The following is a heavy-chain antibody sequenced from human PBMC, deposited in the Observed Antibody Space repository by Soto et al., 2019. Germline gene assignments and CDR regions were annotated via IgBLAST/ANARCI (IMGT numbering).Heavy chain of an antibody. CDR2: INHSGST. Sequence: ASETLSLTCAVYGGSFSGYYWSWIRQPPGKGLEWIGEINHSGSTNYNPSLKSRVTISVDTSKNQFSLRLSSVTAADTAVYYCAGPTSAAAGKYWGQGTLVTVSS. CDR3: AGPTSAAAGKY. D-gene: IGHD6-13*01. J-gene: IGHJ4*02. CDR1: GGSFSGYY. V-gene: IGHV4-34*01.